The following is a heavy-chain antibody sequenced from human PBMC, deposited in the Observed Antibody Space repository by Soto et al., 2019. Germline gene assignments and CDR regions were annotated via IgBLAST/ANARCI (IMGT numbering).Heavy chain of an antibody. V-gene: IGHV3-15*01. CDR3: TTVKVNTVEGVPHY. Sequence: PGGSLRLSCAASGFTFTNAWMSWARQAPGKGLEWVGRIKTTTDGGTTDYAAPVKGRFTVSRDDSENTWYLQMNSLKTEDTAVYYFTTVKVNTVEGVPHYWGQGTLVTVSS. CDR2: IKTTTDGGTT. J-gene: IGHJ4*02. D-gene: IGHD3-22*01. CDR1: GFTFTNAW.